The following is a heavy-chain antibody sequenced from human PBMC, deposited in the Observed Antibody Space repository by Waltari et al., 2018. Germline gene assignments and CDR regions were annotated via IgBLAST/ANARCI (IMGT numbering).Heavy chain of an antibody. CDR3: ASRIAVAGTTFDY. CDR1: GFTVSSNY. D-gene: IGHD6-19*01. V-gene: IGHV3-53*01. J-gene: IGHJ4*02. CDR2: ICSGGST. Sequence: EVQLVESGGGLIQPGGSLRLSCAASGFTVSSNYMRWVRQEPGKGLEWVAVICSGGSTYYADTVKGRFTISRDNSKNTLYLQMNSVRAEDTAVYYCASRIAVAGTTFDYWGQGTLVTVSS.